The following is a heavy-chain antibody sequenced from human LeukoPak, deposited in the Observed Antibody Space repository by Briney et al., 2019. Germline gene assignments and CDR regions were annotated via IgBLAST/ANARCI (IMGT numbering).Heavy chain of an antibody. D-gene: IGHD3-10*01. V-gene: IGHV4-59*08. CDR3: ARLTMVRGVIINY. CDR2: IYYSGST. J-gene: IGHJ4*02. CDR1: GGSISSYY. Sequence: SETLSLTCTVSGGSISSYYWSWIRQPPGKGLEWIGYIYYSGSTNYNPSLKSRVAISVDTSKNQFSLKLSSVTAADTAVYYCARLTMVRGVIINYWGQGTLVTVSS.